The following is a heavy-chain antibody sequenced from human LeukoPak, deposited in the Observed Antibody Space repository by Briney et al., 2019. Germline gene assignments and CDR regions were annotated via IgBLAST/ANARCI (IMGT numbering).Heavy chain of an antibody. CDR3: AKDWVWEPGYYYYGMDV. V-gene: IGHV3-30*18. J-gene: IGHJ6*02. CDR2: ISYDGSNK. CDR1: GFTFSSYG. Sequence: GGSLRLSCAASGFTFSSYGMHWVRQAPGKGLEWVAVISYDGSNKYYADSVKGRFTISRDNSKNTLYLQMNSLRVEDTAVYYCAKDWVWEPGYYYYGMDVWGQGTTVTVSS. D-gene: IGHD1-26*01.